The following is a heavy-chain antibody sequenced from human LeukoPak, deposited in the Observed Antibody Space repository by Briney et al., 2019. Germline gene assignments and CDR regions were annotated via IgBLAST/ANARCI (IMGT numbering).Heavy chain of an antibody. D-gene: IGHD1-26*01. V-gene: IGHV3-15*01. CDR2: IKAKAHGGTI. CDR1: GFTFINAW. CDR3: TTDGVGVEGATYDN. Sequence: LGGSLRLSCAAPGFTFINAWMAWVRQAPGKGLEWVGRIKAKAHGGTIEYAAPVKGRFTISRDDSKNTLYLQMNSLKTEDTAVYYCTTDGVGVEGATYDNWGQGTLVSVSS. J-gene: IGHJ4*02.